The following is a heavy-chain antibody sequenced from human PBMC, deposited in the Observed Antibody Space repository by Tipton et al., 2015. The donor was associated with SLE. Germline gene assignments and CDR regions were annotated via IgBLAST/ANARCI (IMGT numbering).Heavy chain of an antibody. CDR2: INHSGST. Sequence: TLSLTCAVSGGSFSGYYWSWIRQPPGKGLEWIGDINHSGSTNYNPSLKSRVTISVDTSKNPFSLKLSSVTAADPAVYYCARLSGPGIAGRYFDYWGQGTLVTGSP. CDR1: GGSFSGYY. V-gene: IGHV4-34*01. CDR3: ARLSGPGIAGRYFDY. D-gene: IGHD6-6*01. J-gene: IGHJ4*02.